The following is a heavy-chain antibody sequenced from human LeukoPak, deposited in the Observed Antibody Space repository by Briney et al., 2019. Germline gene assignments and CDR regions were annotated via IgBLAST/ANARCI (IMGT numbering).Heavy chain of an antibody. D-gene: IGHD3-9*01. J-gene: IGHJ4*02. CDR1: GYTFINYE. CDR2: VNPKSGNT. V-gene: IGHV1-8*01. CDR3: ARAHTDYDILTGYYEFDY. Sequence: ASVKVSCKASGYTFINYEINWVRQATGQGLEWMGWVNPKSGNTGYAQKFQGRVTMTRNTSISTAYMELSSLRSEDTAVYYCARAHTDYDILTGYYEFDYWGQGTLVTVSS.